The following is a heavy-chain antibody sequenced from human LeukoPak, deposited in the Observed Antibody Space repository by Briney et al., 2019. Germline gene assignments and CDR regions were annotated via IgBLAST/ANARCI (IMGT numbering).Heavy chain of an antibody. V-gene: IGHV1-2*02. CDR2: INPNSGGT. Sequence: ASVKVSCKASGYTFTSYDINWVRQATGQGLEWMGWINPNSGGTNYAQKFQGRVTMTRDTSISTAYMELSRLRSDDTAVYYCARGPPTVTTDMDVWGKGTTVTVSS. CDR3: ARGPPTVTTDMDV. J-gene: IGHJ6*03. D-gene: IGHD4-17*01. CDR1: GYTFTSYD.